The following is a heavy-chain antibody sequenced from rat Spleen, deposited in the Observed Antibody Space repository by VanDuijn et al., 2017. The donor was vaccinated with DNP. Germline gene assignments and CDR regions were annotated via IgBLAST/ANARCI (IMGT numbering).Heavy chain of an antibody. CDR2: ISYSGAT. CDR3: ARLEFGGYTYYFDY. Sequence: EVQLQESGPGLVKPSQSLSVTCSVTGYSITSNYWAWIRKFPGNKMDWMGYISYSGATAYHPSLKSRISISRDTSKNHFFLQLNSVTTEDTATYYCARLEFGGYTYYFDYWGQGVMVTVSS. J-gene: IGHJ2*01. CDR1: GYSITSNY. D-gene: IGHD1-11*01. V-gene: IGHV3-1*01.